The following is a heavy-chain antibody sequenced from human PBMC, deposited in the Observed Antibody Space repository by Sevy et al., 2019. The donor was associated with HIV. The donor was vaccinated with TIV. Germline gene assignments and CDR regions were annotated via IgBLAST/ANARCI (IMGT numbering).Heavy chain of an antibody. CDR3: ARVRPYDTRDFDY. CDR1: GFTFRSYT. D-gene: IGHD3-22*01. J-gene: IGHJ4*02. V-gene: IGHV3-21*01. Sequence: GGSLRLSCVASGFTFRSYTMKWGRQAPGKGLECVSSISSSGSYIYYADSVKGRFTISRDDAKNSLYLQMNTLRAEDAALYYCARVRPYDTRDFDYWGQGTLVTVSS. CDR2: ISSSGSYI.